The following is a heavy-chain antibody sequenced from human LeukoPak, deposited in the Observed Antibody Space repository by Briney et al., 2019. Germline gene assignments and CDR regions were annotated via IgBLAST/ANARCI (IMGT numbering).Heavy chain of an antibody. D-gene: IGHD3-3*01. CDR2: ISPNSGSTT. J-gene: IGHJ4*02. CDR3: ASQANHDFWSAIDY. Sequence: GGSLRLSCAASGFTFSDYYMGWVRQAPGKGLEWVSYISPNSGSTTYYADSVKGRFTISRANSNNTLYLQMNSLRAEDTAVYYCASQANHDFWSAIDYWGQGTLVTVSS. V-gene: IGHV3-11*01. CDR1: GFTFSDYY.